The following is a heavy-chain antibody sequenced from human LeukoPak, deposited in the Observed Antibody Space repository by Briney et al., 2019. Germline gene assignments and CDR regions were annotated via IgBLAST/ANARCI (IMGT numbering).Heavy chain of an antibody. D-gene: IGHD1-1*01. CDR3: ATALLRASTYMDV. CDR2: IGVSGTST. CDR1: GFTFRTYA. V-gene: IGHV3-23*01. Sequence: GGSLRLSCAASGFTFRTYAMNWVRQAPGKGLEWVSGIGVSGTSTYYADSVKGRFTISRDNSKSTPYLQINSLRAEDTAVYYCATALLRASTYMDVWGKGTTVTVSS. J-gene: IGHJ6*03.